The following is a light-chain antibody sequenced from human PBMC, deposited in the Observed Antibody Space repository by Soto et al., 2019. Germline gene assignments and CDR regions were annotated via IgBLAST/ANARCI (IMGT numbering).Light chain of an antibody. V-gene: IGKV3-11*01. CDR1: QSVSSY. J-gene: IGKJ5*01. Sequence: EIVLTQSPATLSLSPGERATLSCRASQSVSSYLAWYQQKPGQAPRLLIYDASNRATGIPARFSGSGSGTDFTLTINRLAPEDSAVYYCQQYRSLITFGQGTRLEIK. CDR2: DAS. CDR3: QQYRSLIT.